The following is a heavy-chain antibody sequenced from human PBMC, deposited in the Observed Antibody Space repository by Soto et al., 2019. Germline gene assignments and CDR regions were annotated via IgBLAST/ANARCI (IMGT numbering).Heavy chain of an antibody. CDR3: ARDRTNYYVDV. Sequence: GGSLRLSCAASGFTFAIYGMRWVRQAPGKGLEWLSYISPTGSTTYYADSVKGRFTVSRDNAENSVSLQVHSLRAEDTAVFYCARDRTNYYVDVWGKGTTVTVSS. CDR2: ISPTGSTT. J-gene: IGHJ6*03. CDR1: GFTFAIYG. V-gene: IGHV3-48*01.